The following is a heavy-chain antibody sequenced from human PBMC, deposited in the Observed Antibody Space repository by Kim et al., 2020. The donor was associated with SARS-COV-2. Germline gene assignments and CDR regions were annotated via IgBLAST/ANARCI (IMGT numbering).Heavy chain of an antibody. CDR1: GFTFSSYV. V-gene: IGHV3-23*01. Sequence: GGSLRLSCAASGFTFSSYVMSWVRRAPGKGLDWVSAISGSGDYKYYADSVKGRFTISRDNSKNTLYLQMNSLRADDTAVYYCAKDASPITMFGVITRGGRGVGGKGTAVTVPS. D-gene: IGHD3-3*01. CDR2: ISGSGDYK. J-gene: IGHJ6*04. CDR3: AKDASPITMFGVITRGGRGV.